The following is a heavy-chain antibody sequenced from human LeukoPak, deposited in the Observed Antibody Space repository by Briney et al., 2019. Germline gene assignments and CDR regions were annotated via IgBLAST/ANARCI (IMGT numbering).Heavy chain of an antibody. CDR1: GGTFSSYA. V-gene: IGHV1-69*13. CDR2: IIPIFGTA. D-gene: IGHD1-1*01. CDR3: AREVPNLDAGWYFDL. Sequence: SVKVSCKASGGTFSSYAISWVRQAPGQGLEWMGGIIPIFGTANYAQKFQGRVTITADESTSTAYMELSSLRSEDTAVYYCAREVPNLDAGWYFDLWGRGTLVTVSS. J-gene: IGHJ2*01.